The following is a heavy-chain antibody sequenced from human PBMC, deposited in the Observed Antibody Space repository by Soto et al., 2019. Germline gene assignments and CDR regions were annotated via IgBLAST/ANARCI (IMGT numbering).Heavy chain of an antibody. CDR2: ISSSSSTI. D-gene: IGHD4-17*01. J-gene: IGHJ5*02. CDR3: AREADYVNWFDP. Sequence: EVQLVESGGGLVQPGGSLRLSCAASGFTFSSYSMNWVRQAPGKGLEWVSYISSSSSTIYYADSVKGRFTISRDNAKNALYLKMNSLRAEDTAVYYCAREADYVNWFDPWGQGTLVTVSS. CDR1: GFTFSSYS. V-gene: IGHV3-48*01.